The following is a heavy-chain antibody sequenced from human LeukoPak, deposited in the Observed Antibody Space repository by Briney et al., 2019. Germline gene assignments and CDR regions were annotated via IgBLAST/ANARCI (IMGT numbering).Heavy chain of an antibody. CDR1: GYTFTSYD. CDR3: ARGITMIVVAETRSSGMDV. V-gene: IGHV1-8*01. CDR2: MNPNSGNA. Sequence: GASVKVSCKASGYTFTSYDINWVRQATGQGLEWMGWMNPNSGNAGYAQKFQGRVTMTRNTSISTAYMELSSLRSEDTAVYYCARGITMIVVAETRSSGMDVWGKGTTVTVSS. J-gene: IGHJ6*03. D-gene: IGHD3-22*01.